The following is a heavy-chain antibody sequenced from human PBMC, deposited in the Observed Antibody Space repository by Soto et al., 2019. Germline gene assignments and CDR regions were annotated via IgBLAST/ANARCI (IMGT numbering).Heavy chain of an antibody. D-gene: IGHD6-13*01. CDR1: GFTFSNAW. J-gene: IGHJ4*02. Sequence: GGSLRLSCAASGFTFSNAWMSWVRQAPGKGLEWVGRIKSKTDDGTTDYAAPVKGRFTISRDDSKNTLYLQMNSLKTEDTAVYYCTTDRSIAAAGRGGIDYWGQGTLVTVSS. V-gene: IGHV3-15*01. CDR3: TTDRSIAAAGRGGIDY. CDR2: IKSKTDDGTT.